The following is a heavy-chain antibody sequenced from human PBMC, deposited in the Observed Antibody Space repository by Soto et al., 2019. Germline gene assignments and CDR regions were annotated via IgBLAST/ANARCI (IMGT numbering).Heavy chain of an antibody. V-gene: IGHV1-18*01. CDR2: IRPYNGNT. J-gene: IGHJ2*01. D-gene: IGHD3-22*01. Sequence: QVQLVQSGVEVKKPGASVKVSCKASGYTYSTYGISWVRQAPGQGLEWMGWIRPYNGNTNYAQKFQGRVTMTTDTSTSTDYMELRSLRSDDSAVYYCARVDTSGYYYYFDLWGRGTLVTVSS. CDR3: ARVDTSGYYYYFDL. CDR1: GYTYSTYG.